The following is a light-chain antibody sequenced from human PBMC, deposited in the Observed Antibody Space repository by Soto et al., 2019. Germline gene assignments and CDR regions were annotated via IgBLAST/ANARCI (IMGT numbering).Light chain of an antibody. V-gene: IGKV3-20*01. Sequence: EIVLTQSPGTLSLSPGERATLSCRASQSVSSSFLDWYQQKPGQAPRLLIYGASSRATGIPDRFSGSGSGTDFTLTISGLEPEDFAVYYCQQYDSSPWTFGQGTRVELK. CDR2: GAS. CDR3: QQYDSSPWT. CDR1: QSVSSSF. J-gene: IGKJ1*01.